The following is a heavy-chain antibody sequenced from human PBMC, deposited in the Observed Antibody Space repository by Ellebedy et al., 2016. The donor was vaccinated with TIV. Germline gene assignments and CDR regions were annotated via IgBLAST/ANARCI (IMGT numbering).Heavy chain of an antibody. D-gene: IGHD3-22*01. CDR1: GGSFSGYY. CDR2: INHSGST. Sequence: SETLSLTCAVYGGSFSGYYWSWIRQPPGKGLEWIGEINHSGSTNYNPSLKSRVTVSVDTSKNQFSLKLSSVTAADTAVYYCARGRKSMIVVDNRRRTRGGFDPWGQGTLVTVSS. CDR3: ARGRKSMIVVDNRRRTRGGFDP. V-gene: IGHV4-34*01. J-gene: IGHJ5*02.